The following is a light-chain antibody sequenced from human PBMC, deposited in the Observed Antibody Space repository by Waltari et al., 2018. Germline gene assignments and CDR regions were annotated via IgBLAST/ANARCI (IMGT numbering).Light chain of an antibody. V-gene: IGLV2-18*02. Sequence: QSALTQPPSVSGSPGQSVTISCTGTSSDVGSYNRVSWYQQPPGTAPKLMIYEVSNRPSGVPGRFSGSKSGNTASLTISGVQAEDEAEYYCSSYTSSTTSYVVFGGGTKLTVL. J-gene: IGLJ2*01. CDR3: SSYTSSTTSYVV. CDR2: EVS. CDR1: SSDVGSYNR.